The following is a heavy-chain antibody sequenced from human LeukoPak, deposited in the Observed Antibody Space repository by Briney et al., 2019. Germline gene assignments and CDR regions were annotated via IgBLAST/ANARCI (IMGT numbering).Heavy chain of an antibody. CDR2: ISSNGGST. J-gene: IGHJ4*02. CDR1: GFTFSSYA. Sequence: GGSLRLSCAASGFTFSSYAMHWVRQAPGKGLEYVSAISSNGGSTSYANSVKGRFTISRDNSKNTLYLQMNSLRAEDTAVYHCAKDLEPYTSGWYGDYWGQGTLVTVSS. CDR3: AKDLEPYTSGWYGDY. D-gene: IGHD6-19*01. V-gene: IGHV3-64*01.